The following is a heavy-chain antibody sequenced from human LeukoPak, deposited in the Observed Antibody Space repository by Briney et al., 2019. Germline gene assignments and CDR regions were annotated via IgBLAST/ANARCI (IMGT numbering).Heavy chain of an antibody. Sequence: PSETLSLTCAVPGYSISSGYYWGWIRQPPGKGLEWIGSIYHSGSTYYNPSLKSRVTISVDTSKNRFSLKLSSVTAADTAVYYCARGSGYGGNSYWHFDLWGRGTLVTVSS. CDR1: GYSISSGYY. CDR2: IYHSGST. J-gene: IGHJ2*01. D-gene: IGHD4-23*01. CDR3: ARGSGYGGNSYWHFDL. V-gene: IGHV4-38-2*01.